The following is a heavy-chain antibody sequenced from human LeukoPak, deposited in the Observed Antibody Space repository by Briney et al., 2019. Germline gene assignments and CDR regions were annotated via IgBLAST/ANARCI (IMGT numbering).Heavy chain of an antibody. CDR3: ARDYDSSGYYLFDY. D-gene: IGHD3-22*01. CDR1: GFTFSSYS. V-gene: IGHV3-21*04. Sequence: GGSLRLSCAASGFTFSSYSMNWVRQPRGKGLEWVSSIFPSGGEIHYADSVRGRFAISRDNSKSTLSLQMNSLRAEDTAVYYCARDYDSSGYYLFDYWGQGTLVTVSS. CDR2: IFPSGGEI. J-gene: IGHJ4*02.